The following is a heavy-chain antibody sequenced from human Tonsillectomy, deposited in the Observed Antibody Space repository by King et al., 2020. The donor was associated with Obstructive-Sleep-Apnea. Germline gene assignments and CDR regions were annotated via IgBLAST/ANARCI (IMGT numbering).Heavy chain of an antibody. CDR1: GYSISSGYY. J-gene: IGHJ6*02. CDR3: ASKDSSGMDV. CDR2: IYHSGST. Sequence: QVQLQESGPGLVKPSETLSLTCTVSGYSISSGYYWGWIRQPPGKGLEWIGSIYHSGSTYYNPSLKSRGTISVATSKNQFSLKLSSVTAADTAVYYCASKDSSGMDVWGQGTTVTVSS. V-gene: IGHV4-38-2*02. D-gene: IGHD3-22*01.